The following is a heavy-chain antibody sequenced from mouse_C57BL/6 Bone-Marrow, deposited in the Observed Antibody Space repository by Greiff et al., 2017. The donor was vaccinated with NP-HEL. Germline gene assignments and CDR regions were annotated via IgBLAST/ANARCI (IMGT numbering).Heavy chain of an antibody. Sequence: EVHLVESGGDLVKPGGSLKLSCAASGFTFSSYGMSWVRQTPDKRLEWVATISSGGSYTYYPDSVKGRFTISRDNATNTLYLQMSSLKSEDTAMYYWARRYYGSSPYYWGQGTTLTAAS. J-gene: IGHJ2*01. CDR1: GFTFSSYG. CDR3: ARRYYGSSPYY. CDR2: ISSGGSYT. V-gene: IGHV5-6*01. D-gene: IGHD1-1*01.